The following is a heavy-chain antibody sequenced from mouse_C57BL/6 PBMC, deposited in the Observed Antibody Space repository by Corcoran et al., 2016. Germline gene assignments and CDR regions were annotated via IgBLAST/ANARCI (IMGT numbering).Heavy chain of an antibody. CDR1: GYTFTDYY. J-gene: IGHJ2*01. CDR3: ARKRYGSGY. CDR2: INPNNGGT. Sequence: EVQLQQSGPELVKPGASVKISCKASGYTFTDYYMNWVKQSHGKSLEWIGDINPNNGGTSYNQKFKGKATLTVDKSSSTAYMELRSLTSEDSAVYYCARKRYGSGYWGQGTTLTVSS. V-gene: IGHV1-26*01. D-gene: IGHD1-1*01.